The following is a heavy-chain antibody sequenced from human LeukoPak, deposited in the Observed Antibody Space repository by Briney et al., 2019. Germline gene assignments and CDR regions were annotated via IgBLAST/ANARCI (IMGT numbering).Heavy chain of an antibody. CDR2: INPSGGST. Sequence: ASVKVSCKASGYTFTGYYMHWVRQAPGQGLEWMGIINPSGGSTSYAQKFQGRVTMTRDTSTSTVYMELSSLRSEDTAVYYCARRGYCSGGSCYGLYYYYGMDVWGQGTTVTVSS. CDR1: GYTFTGYY. D-gene: IGHD2-15*01. V-gene: IGHV1-46*01. J-gene: IGHJ6*02. CDR3: ARRGYCSGGSCYGLYYYYGMDV.